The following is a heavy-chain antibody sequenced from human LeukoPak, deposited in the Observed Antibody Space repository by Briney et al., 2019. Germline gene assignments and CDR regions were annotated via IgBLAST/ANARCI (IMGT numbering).Heavy chain of an antibody. J-gene: IGHJ4*02. CDR2: ISAYNGNT. CDR1: GYTFTNYG. CDR3: ARVGAYCTSTSCLDY. D-gene: IGHD2-2*01. V-gene: IGHV1-18*01. Sequence: ASVKVSCKASGYTFTNYGISWVRQAPGQGLEWMGWISAYNGNTNYAQKLQGRVTMTTDTSTSTAYMELRSLTSDDTAVYYCARVGAYCTSTSCLDYWGQGTLVTVSS.